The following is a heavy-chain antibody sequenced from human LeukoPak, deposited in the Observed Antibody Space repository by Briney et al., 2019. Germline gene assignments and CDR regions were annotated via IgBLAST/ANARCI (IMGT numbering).Heavy chain of an antibody. CDR1: GFTISSNY. V-gene: IGHV3-66*01. CDR3: ASDRRLLNYYYGMDV. Sequence: GGSLRLSCAASGFTISSNYMSWVRQAPGKGLEWVSVIYSGGSTYYADSVKGRFTISRDNSKNTLYLQMNSLRAEDTAVYHCASDRRLLNYYYGMDVWGQGTTVTVSS. D-gene: IGHD2-15*01. J-gene: IGHJ6*02. CDR2: IYSGGST.